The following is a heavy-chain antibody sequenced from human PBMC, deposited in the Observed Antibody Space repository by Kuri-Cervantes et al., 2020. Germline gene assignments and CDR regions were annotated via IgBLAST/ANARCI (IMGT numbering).Heavy chain of an antibody. CDR2: ISYDGSNK. Sequence: GESLKISCAASGFTFSTYGMHWVRQAPGTGLEWVAIISYDGSNKFYADSVKGRFTISRDNSKNTLYLQMNSLRAEDTAVYYCARGGDIVVVVAATLDYWGQGTLVTVSS. D-gene: IGHD2-15*01. CDR1: GFTFSTYG. CDR3: ARGGDIVVVVAATLDY. J-gene: IGHJ4*02. V-gene: IGHV3-30*03.